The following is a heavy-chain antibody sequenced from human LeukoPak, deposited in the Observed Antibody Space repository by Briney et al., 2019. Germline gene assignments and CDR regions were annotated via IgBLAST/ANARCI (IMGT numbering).Heavy chain of an antibody. D-gene: IGHD2-21*02. CDR2: IWDEGRNK. CDR3: ARGVTPDYYYGMDV. CDR1: GFTFSSYG. J-gene: IGHJ6*02. V-gene: IGHV3-33*01. Sequence: GGSLRLSWAASGFTFSSYGMHLVRQAPGKGLECVAVIWDEGRNKYYADSVKGRFSISRDNSKNTLYIQMNSMRAEDTAVYYCARGVTPDYYYGMDVWGQGTTVTVSS.